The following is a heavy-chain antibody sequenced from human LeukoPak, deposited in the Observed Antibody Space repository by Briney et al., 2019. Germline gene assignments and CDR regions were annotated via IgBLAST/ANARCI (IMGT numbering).Heavy chain of an antibody. V-gene: IGHV3-23*01. J-gene: IGHJ4*02. D-gene: IGHD2-2*01. Sequence: GGSLRLSCAASGFTFSSYAMSCVSQAPRKWLEWVSAISGSGGSTYYADSVEGRFTISRDNSKNTLYLQMNSRRAEDTAVYYCAKVKDIVVPTPDYWGQGTLVTVSS. CDR2: ISGSGGST. CDR3: AKVKDIVVPTPDY. CDR1: GFTFSSYA.